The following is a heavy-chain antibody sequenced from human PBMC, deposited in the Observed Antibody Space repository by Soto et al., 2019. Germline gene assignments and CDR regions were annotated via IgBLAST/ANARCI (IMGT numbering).Heavy chain of an antibody. CDR3: ARGPSGDKVAS. J-gene: IGHJ4*02. CDR1: GGSISTVNYW. D-gene: IGHD7-27*01. Sequence: QVQLQEAGPGLVKPSQTLSLTCTGSGGSISTVNYWWSWIRQSPNMGLEWIGHIYNGGSTYNNPSPESRVTMSVDTCKDQLSLTLSSVSAADTAVYYCARGPSGDKVASWGQGTLVTVSS. V-gene: IGHV4-30-4*01. CDR2: IYNGGST.